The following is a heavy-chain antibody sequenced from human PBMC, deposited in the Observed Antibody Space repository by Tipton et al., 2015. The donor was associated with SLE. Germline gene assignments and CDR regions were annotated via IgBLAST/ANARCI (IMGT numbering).Heavy chain of an antibody. D-gene: IGHD6-19*01. J-gene: IGHJ4*02. CDR3: AKAVAVAGKAYFFDY. CDR2: ISGSGGST. CDR1: GFTFSSYA. Sequence: SLRLSCAASGFTFSSYAMSWVRQAPGKGLEWVSAISGSGGSTYYADSVKGRLTISRDNSKNTLYLQMNSLRAEDTAVYYCAKAVAVAGKAYFFDYWGQGPLVTVSS. V-gene: IGHV3-23*01.